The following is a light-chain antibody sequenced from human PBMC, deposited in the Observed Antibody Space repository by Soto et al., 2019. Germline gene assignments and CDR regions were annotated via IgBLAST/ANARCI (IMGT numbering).Light chain of an antibody. V-gene: IGLV1-36*01. Sequence: QSVLTQPPSVSEAPRQRVTISCSGSSSNIGNNAVNWYQQLPGKAPKLLIYYDDLLPSGVSDRFSGSKSGNTASLTISGLQAEDEADYYCCSYAGGRSPYVFGTGTKLTVL. CDR3: CSYAGGRSPYV. J-gene: IGLJ1*01. CDR1: SSNIGNNA. CDR2: YDD.